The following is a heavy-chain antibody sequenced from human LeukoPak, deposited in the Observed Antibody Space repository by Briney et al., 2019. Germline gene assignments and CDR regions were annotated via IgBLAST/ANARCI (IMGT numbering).Heavy chain of an antibody. Sequence: GGSLRLSCAASGFTFSSYWISWVRQAPGKGLEWVANIKQDGSEEVYVDSVKGRFTISRDNAKNSLFLQMSTLRAEDTAVYCCARDPYSSTWSYGMDVWGQGTTVTVSS. CDR1: GFTFSSYW. D-gene: IGHD6-6*01. CDR3: ARDPYSSTWSYGMDV. V-gene: IGHV3-7*05. CDR2: IKQDGSEE. J-gene: IGHJ6*02.